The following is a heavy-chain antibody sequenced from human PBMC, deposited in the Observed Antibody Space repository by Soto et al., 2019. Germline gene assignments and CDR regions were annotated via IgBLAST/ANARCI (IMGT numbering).Heavy chain of an antibody. CDR3: ASSVLWFGIDY. V-gene: IGHV4-34*01. CDR1: GGSFSGYY. D-gene: IGHD3-10*01. J-gene: IGHJ4*02. CDR2: INHSGST. Sequence: SSETLSLTCAVYGGSFSGYYWSWIRQPPGKGLEWIGEINHSGSTNYNPSLKSRVTISVDTSKNQFSLKLSSVTAADTAVYYCASSVLWFGIDYWGQGTLVTVSS.